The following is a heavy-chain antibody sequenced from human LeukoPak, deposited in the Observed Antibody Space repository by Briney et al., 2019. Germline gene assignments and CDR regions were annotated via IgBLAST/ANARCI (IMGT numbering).Heavy chain of an antibody. J-gene: IGHJ1*01. Sequence: PGGSLRLSCVSSGFTFRSHAMSWVRQAPEKGLEFVSGIYENGGTTYYADSVKGRFSISRDNSKNTLYLQMNSLRAEDTAVYYCAKVGPYDSSGYYFTFQHWGQGTLVTVSS. D-gene: IGHD3-22*01. CDR1: GFTFRSHA. V-gene: IGHV3-23*01. CDR3: AKVGPYDSSGYYFTFQH. CDR2: IYENGGTT.